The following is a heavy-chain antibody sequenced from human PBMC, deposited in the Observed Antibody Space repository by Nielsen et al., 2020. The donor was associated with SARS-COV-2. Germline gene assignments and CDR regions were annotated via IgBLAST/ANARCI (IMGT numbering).Heavy chain of an antibody. D-gene: IGHD3-10*01. CDR1: GGSFSGYY. J-gene: IGHJ4*02. CDR3: ARGALLWFGELLYPLWYFDY. CDR2: INHSGST. Sequence: GSLRLSCAVYGGSFSGYYWSWIRQPPGKGLEWIGEINHSGSTNYNPSLKSRVTISVDTSKNQFSLKLSSVTAADTAVYYCARGALLWFGELLYPLWYFDYWGQGTLVTVSS. V-gene: IGHV4-34*01.